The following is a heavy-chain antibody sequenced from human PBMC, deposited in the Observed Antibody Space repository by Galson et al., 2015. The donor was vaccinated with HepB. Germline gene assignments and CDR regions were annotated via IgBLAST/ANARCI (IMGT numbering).Heavy chain of an antibody. J-gene: IGHJ4*02. D-gene: IGHD2-21*02. CDR3: ARVKVTVFDY. CDR2: INPNSGGT. Sequence: SVKVSCKASGYSFIDHYIHWVRQAPGQGLEWMGRINPNSGGTNFAQKFQGRAPMTRETSISTAYMEPNILISDDTAVYYCARVKVTVFDYCGEGTLVTVSS. V-gene: IGHV1-2*06. CDR1: GYSFIDHY.